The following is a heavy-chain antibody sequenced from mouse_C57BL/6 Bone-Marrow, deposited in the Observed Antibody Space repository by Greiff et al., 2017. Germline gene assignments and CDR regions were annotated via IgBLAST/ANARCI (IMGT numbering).Heavy chain of an antibody. CDR3: ARTILDYYGSSHWYFND. J-gene: IGHJ1*03. D-gene: IGHD1-1*01. V-gene: IGHV2-9-1*01. Sequence: VMLVESGPGLVAPSQSLSITCTVPGFSLTSYAISWVRQPPGKGLEWLGVIWTGGGTNYNSALKSRLSISKDNSKSQVFLKMNSLQTDDTARYYSARTILDYYGSSHWYFNDWGTGTTATVAS. CDR1: GFSLTSYA. CDR2: IWTGGGT.